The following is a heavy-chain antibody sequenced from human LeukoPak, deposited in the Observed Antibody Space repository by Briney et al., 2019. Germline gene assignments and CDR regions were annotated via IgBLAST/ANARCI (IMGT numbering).Heavy chain of an antibody. CDR2: ISGSGGRT. CDR3: AKQAEDFGDSKTAY. CDR1: GFTFSNYA. Sequence: PGGSLRLSCAASGFTFSNYAMGWFRQAPGKGLEWVSVISGSGGRTYYADSVRGRFTISRDKSRNTLYLQMNSLRAEDTAIYHCAKQAEDFGDSKTAYWGQGTLVTVSS. J-gene: IGHJ4*02. V-gene: IGHV3-23*01. D-gene: IGHD4-17*01.